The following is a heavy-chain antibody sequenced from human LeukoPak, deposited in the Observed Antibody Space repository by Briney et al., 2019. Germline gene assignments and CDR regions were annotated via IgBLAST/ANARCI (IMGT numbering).Heavy chain of an antibody. D-gene: IGHD1/OR15-1a*01. CDR2: IKEGET. V-gene: IGHV3-7*01. J-gene: IGHJ3*02. CDR1: GFTFSSYW. Sequence: GGSLRLSCAASGFTFSSYWMSWVRQAPGKGLEWVANIKEGETYPVDSVKGRFTISRDNAKNSLYLQMNSLRAEDTAVYYCARSGGNNYHWALDIWGQGTMVTVSS. CDR3: ARSGGNNYHWALDI.